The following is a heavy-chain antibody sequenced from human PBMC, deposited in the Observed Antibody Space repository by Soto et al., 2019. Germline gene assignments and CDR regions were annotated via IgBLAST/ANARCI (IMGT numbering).Heavy chain of an antibody. CDR1: GVTFSSYG. CDR2: ISYDGSNK. V-gene: IGHV3-30*18. D-gene: IGHD3-22*01. Sequence: LRLSCAASGVTFSSYGMHWVRQAPGKGLEWVAVISYDGSNKYYADSVKGRFTISRDNSKHTLYLQMNSLRAEDTAVYYCAKELAYYYDSSDIRGAFDIWGQG. J-gene: IGHJ3*02. CDR3: AKELAYYYDSSDIRGAFDI.